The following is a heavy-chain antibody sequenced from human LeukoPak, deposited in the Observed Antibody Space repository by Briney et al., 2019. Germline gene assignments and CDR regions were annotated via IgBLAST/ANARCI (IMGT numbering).Heavy chain of an antibody. CDR1: GGSISSNY. D-gene: IGHD1-1*01. Sequence: SETLSLTCSVSGGSISSNYWSWIRQPAGKGLEWIGRIYTSGSTKYNPSLKSRVTMSVDTSKNQFSLKLSSVTSTGTAVYYCAREWNPSGWVDYYDSWGQGTLVTVSS. J-gene: IGHJ4*02. CDR3: AREWNPSGWVDYYDS. V-gene: IGHV4-4*07. CDR2: IYTSGST.